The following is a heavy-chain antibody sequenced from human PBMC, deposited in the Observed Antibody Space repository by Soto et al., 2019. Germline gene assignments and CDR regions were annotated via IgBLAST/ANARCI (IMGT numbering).Heavy chain of an antibody. V-gene: IGHV4-59*01. Sequence: PSETLSLTCTVSGGSISSYYWSWIRQPPGKGLEWIGYIYYSGSTNYNPSLKSRVTISVDTSKNQFSLKLSSVTAADTAVYYCARAGLWFGELSSFLNWFDPWGQGTLVTVSS. CDR1: GGSISSYY. J-gene: IGHJ5*02. CDR3: ARAGLWFGELSSFLNWFDP. CDR2: IYYSGST. D-gene: IGHD3-10*01.